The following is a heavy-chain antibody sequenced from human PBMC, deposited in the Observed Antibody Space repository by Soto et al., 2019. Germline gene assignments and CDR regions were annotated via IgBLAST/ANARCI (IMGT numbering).Heavy chain of an antibody. J-gene: IGHJ5*02. V-gene: IGHV1-69*01. CDR1: GGTLSSYA. Sequence: QVQLVQSGAEVKKPGSSVKVSCKASGGTLSSYAISWVRQAPGQGLEWMGGIIPIFGTANYAQKFQGRVTITADESTSTAYMELSSLRSEDTAVYYCAREVAAGYSSSWYVPWFDPWGQGTLVTVSS. CDR3: AREVAAGYSSSWYVPWFDP. CDR2: IIPIFGTA. D-gene: IGHD6-13*01.